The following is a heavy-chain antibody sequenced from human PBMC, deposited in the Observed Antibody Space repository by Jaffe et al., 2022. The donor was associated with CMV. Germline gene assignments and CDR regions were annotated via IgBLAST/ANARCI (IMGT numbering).Heavy chain of an antibody. Sequence: EVQLVESGGGLVQPGGSLRLSCAASGFTFSSYDMHWVRQATGKGLEWVSAIGTAGDTYYPGSVKGRFTISRENAKNSLYLQMNSLRAGDTAVYYCAREDTEGAFDIWGQGTMVTVSS. D-gene: IGHD5-18*01. J-gene: IGHJ3*02. V-gene: IGHV3-13*01. CDR3: AREDTEGAFDI. CDR1: GFTFSSYD. CDR2: IGTAGDT.